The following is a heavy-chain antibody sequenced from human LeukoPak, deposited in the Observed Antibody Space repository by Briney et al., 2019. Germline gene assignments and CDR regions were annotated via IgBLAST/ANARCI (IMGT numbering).Heavy chain of an antibody. D-gene: IGHD2-15*01. CDR3: ARTELLHDYYYGMDV. CDR2: INPNSGGT. Sequence: ASVKVSCKASGYTFTGYYMHWVRQAPGQGLEWMGRINPNSGGTNYAQKFQGRVTMTRDTSISTAYMELSRLRSDDTAVYYCARTELLHDYYYGMDVWGQGTTVTVSS. CDR1: GYTFTGYY. V-gene: IGHV1-2*06. J-gene: IGHJ6*02.